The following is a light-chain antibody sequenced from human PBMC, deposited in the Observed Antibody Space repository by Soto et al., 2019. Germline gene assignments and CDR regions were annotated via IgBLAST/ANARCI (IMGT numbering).Light chain of an antibody. CDR1: QSFRGL. CDR2: DAY. Sequence: EVVLTQSPVPLSLSPGERATLSCRASQSFRGLLAWYQQKPGQAPRLLIYDAYNRATGIPPRFSGSGSGTDFTLTISSREPEDSAVSYCQQRHMWPITFGQGTRLEIK. J-gene: IGKJ5*01. CDR3: QQRHMWPIT. V-gene: IGKV3-11*01.